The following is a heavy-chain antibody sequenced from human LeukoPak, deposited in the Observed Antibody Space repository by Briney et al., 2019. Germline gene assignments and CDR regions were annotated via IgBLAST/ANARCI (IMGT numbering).Heavy chain of an antibody. D-gene: IGHD7-27*01. CDR2: ISGSGGST. CDR1: GFTFSSYA. V-gene: IGHV3-23*01. Sequence: GESLRLSCAASGFTFSSYAMSWVRQAPGKGLEWVSAISGSGGSTYYADSVKGRFTISRDNSKNTLYLQMNSLRAEDTAVYYCAKDSNWGSDYYFDYWGQGTLVTVSS. J-gene: IGHJ4*02. CDR3: AKDSNWGSDYYFDY.